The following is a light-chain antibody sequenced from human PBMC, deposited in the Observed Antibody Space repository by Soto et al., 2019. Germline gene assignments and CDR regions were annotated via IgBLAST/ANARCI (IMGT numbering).Light chain of an antibody. CDR3: QEYSKWPPFT. CDR2: AAS. V-gene: IGKV3-15*01. J-gene: IGKJ3*01. Sequence: EIVVTQSPGILSVSPGDRATLSCRASQSVSTNLAWYQQKPGQAPTLLIYAASTRAASIPARLAGSGSVTDFNPSTSSLLSIDFAVHYCQEYSKWPPFTFSPGAGVDIE. CDR1: QSVSTN.